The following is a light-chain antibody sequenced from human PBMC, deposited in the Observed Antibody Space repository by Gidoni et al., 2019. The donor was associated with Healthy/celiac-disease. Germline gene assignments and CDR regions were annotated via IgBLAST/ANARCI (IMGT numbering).Light chain of an antibody. Sequence: QSALTQPPSASGSPGQSVTISCTGTSSDVRAYNYVSWYRQHPGQAPKLMIYEVTKRPSGVPDRFSGSKSGSTASLTVSGLQADDEADYYCSSYAGSSNLVFGGGTKLTVL. V-gene: IGLV2-8*01. CDR1: SSDVRAYNY. CDR2: EVT. J-gene: IGLJ2*01. CDR3: SSYAGSSNLV.